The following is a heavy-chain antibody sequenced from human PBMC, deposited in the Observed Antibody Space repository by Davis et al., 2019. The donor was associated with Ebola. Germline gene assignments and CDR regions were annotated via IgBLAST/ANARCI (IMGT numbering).Heavy chain of an antibody. J-gene: IGHJ4*02. CDR2: LYTDGRT. CDR1: GFIVSDKY. Sequence: GESLKISCVVSGFIVSDKYMSWVRQAPGRGLEWVSVLYTDGRTYHSDSVKGRFTISRDNAKNSLYLQMNSLRAEDTAVYYCAVTIFGVATPDYWGQGTLVTVSS. V-gene: IGHV3-53*01. D-gene: IGHD3-3*01. CDR3: AVTIFGVATPDY.